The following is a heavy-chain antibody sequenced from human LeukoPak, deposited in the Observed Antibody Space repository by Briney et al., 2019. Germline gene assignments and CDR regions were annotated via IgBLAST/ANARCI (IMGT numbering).Heavy chain of an antibody. CDR3: ARGLAARRGAFDL. D-gene: IGHD6-6*01. CDR1: GFTFSSYA. Sequence: GGSLRLSCAASGFTFSSYAMSWVRQAPGKGLEWVSYISTGSSPIYYADSVKGRFTISRDNAKKSLYLQMNSLRAEDTAVYYCARGLAARRGAFDLWGQGTMVTVSS. V-gene: IGHV3-48*01. CDR2: ISTGSSPI. J-gene: IGHJ3*01.